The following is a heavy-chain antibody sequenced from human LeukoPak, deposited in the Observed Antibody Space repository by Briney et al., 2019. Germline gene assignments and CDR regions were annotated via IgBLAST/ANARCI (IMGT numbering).Heavy chain of an antibody. J-gene: IGHJ3*02. CDR2: INAGNGNT. Sequence: ASVKVSCKATGYTFTSYAMHWVRQAPGQRLEWMGWINAGNGNTKYSQKFQGRVTITRDTSASTAYMELSSLRSEDTAVYYCAGGGGTSHYQYGAAFDIWGQGTMVTVSS. CDR1: GYTFTSYA. D-gene: IGHD3-16*01. V-gene: IGHV1-3*01. CDR3: AGGGGTSHYQYGAAFDI.